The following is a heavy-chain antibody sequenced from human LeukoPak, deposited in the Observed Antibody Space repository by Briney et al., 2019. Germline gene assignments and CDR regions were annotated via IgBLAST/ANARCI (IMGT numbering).Heavy chain of an antibody. CDR3: ARDFRNTREIALDP. Sequence: ASVKLSCKASGGTFSSYAISWVREAPGQGLEWMGGSIPIFGTANYAQKLQRRGTITAYESTSTTYTKLSSLRSEAKAVYYCARDFRNTREIALDPWGQGTLVTVSS. J-gene: IGHJ5*02. CDR2: SIPIFGTA. D-gene: IGHD5-24*01. CDR1: GGTFSSYA. V-gene: IGHV1-69*13.